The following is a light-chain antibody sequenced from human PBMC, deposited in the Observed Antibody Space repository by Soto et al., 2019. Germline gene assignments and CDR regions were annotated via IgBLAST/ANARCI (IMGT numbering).Light chain of an antibody. CDR3: LLYYGGAFV. J-gene: IGLJ1*01. V-gene: IGLV7-43*01. Sequence: QAVVTQEPSLTVSPGGTVTLTCTSSTGAVTSGNYPYWFQQNPGQAPRALIYSTSERHSWTPARFSGSLLGGKAALTLSGVQPEDEADYYCLLYYGGAFVFGTGTKVTVL. CDR2: STS. CDR1: TGAVTSGNY.